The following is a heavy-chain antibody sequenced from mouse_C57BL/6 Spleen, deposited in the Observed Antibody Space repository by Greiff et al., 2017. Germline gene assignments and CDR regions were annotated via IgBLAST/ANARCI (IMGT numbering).Heavy chain of an antibody. CDR2: IDPENGDT. CDR1: GFNIKDDY. CDR3: TAHITARVATRGYFDY. J-gene: IGHJ2*01. V-gene: IGHV14-4*01. Sequence: VQLQQSGAELVRPGASVKLSCTASGFNIKDDYMHWVKQRPEQGLEWIGWIDPENGDTEYASKFQGKATITADTSSNPAYLQLSSLTSEDTAVYYCTAHITARVATRGYFDYRGQGTTLTVSS. D-gene: IGHD1-1*01.